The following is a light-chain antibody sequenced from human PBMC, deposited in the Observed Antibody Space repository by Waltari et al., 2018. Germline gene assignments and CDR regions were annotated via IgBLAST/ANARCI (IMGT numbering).Light chain of an antibody. CDR1: SSNIGTGYD. J-gene: IGLJ3*02. Sequence: QSVLTQPPSVSGAPGQRVTISCSGRSSNIGTGYDVHWYQQLPGTAPKLLIYGNTNRPSGVPDRFSCAKSGTSASLAITGLQTEDEADYYCQAYDSSLSASVFGGGTKLTVL. CDR2: GNT. V-gene: IGLV1-40*01. CDR3: QAYDSSLSASV.